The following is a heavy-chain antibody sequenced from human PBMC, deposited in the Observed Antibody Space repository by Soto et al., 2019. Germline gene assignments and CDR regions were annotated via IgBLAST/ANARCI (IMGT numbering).Heavy chain of an antibody. Sequence: PGGSLRLSCAASGFSFSTYSMNWVRQAPGKWLEWVSSISSRSDTYYADSVKGRFTISRDNAKNSVSLQMDSLRAEDAAVYYCAREETAWPLAYGLDVWGQGTTVTVSS. D-gene: IGHD2-21*02. CDR3: AREETAWPLAYGLDV. CDR2: ISSRSDT. V-gene: IGHV3-21*01. CDR1: GFSFSTYS. J-gene: IGHJ6*02.